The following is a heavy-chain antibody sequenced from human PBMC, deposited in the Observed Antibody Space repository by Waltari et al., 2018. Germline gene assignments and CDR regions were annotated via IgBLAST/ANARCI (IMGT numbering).Heavy chain of an antibody. D-gene: IGHD2-21*01. Sequence: EVQLVESGGGLVQPGRSLRLSCAASGFSFGAYAMHWVRQAPGKGLEWVSGISRNSGNIGYADSVKGRFTISRDNAKNSLYLQMNSLRAEDTALYSCARLKSGDYLDYWGQGILVTVSS. CDR3: ARLKSGDYLDY. CDR2: ISRNSGNI. V-gene: IGHV3-9*01. J-gene: IGHJ4*02. CDR1: GFSFGAYA.